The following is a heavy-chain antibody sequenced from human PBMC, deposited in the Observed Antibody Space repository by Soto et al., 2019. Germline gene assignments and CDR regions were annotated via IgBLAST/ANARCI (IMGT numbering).Heavy chain of an antibody. V-gene: IGHV3-53*01. CDR1: GFTVSSNY. CDR2: IYSGGST. D-gene: IGHD3-10*01. Sequence: PGGSLRLSCAASGFTVSSNYMSWVRQAPGKGLEWVSVIYSGGSTYYADSVEGRFTISRDNSKNTLYLQINSLRAEDTAVYYCARAPGTMVRGAYYGMDVWGQGTTVTVSS. CDR3: ARAPGTMVRGAYYGMDV. J-gene: IGHJ6*02.